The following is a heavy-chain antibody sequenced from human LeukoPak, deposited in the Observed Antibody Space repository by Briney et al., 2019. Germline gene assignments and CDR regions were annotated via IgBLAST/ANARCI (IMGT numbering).Heavy chain of an antibody. CDR2: ISSSSSTI. Sequence: TGGSLRLSCAASGFTFSTYRMNWVRQAPGKGLEWVSYISSSSSTIYYADSVKGRFTISRDNAKNSLYLQMNSLRAEDTAVYYCASSIVVVVADAFDIWGQGTMVTVSS. CDR3: ASSIVVVVADAFDI. CDR1: GFTFSTYR. D-gene: IGHD2-15*01. J-gene: IGHJ3*02. V-gene: IGHV3-48*01.